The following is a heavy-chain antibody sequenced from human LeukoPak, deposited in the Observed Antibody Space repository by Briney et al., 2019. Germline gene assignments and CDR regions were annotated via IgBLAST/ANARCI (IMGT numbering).Heavy chain of an antibody. V-gene: IGHV4-39*01. CDR1: GDSISSYY. J-gene: IGHJ4*02. D-gene: IGHD6-13*01. CDR3: ARRKRDIAAAGTGFDY. Sequence: SETLSLTCTVSGDSISSYYWGWIRQPPGKGLEWIGSIYYSGSTYYNPSLKSRVTISVDTSKNQFSLKLSSVTAADTAVYYCARRKRDIAAAGTGFDYWGQGTLVTVSS. CDR2: IYYSGST.